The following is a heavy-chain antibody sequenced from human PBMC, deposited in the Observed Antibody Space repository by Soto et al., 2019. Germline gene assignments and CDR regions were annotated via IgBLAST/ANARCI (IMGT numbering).Heavy chain of an antibody. Sequence: ASVKVSCKSSGVTFSSYAISWVRQAPGQGLEWMGGIIPNFGTANYAQKFQGRVTITADESTSTAYMELSSLRSEDTAVYYCEIAEWRDGYNNHAWDDWGQGTLVTVPS. D-gene: IGHD5-18*01. V-gene: IGHV1-69*13. CDR2: IIPNFGTA. CDR3: EIAEWRDGYNNHAWDD. CDR1: GVTFSSYA. J-gene: IGHJ4*02.